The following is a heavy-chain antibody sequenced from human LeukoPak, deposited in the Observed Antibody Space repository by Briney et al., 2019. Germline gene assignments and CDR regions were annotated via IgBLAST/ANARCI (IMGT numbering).Heavy chain of an antibody. D-gene: IGHD7-27*01. CDR3: ASRKLGNDY. J-gene: IGHJ4*02. CDR2: ISSSSSDI. CDR1: GFTFSSYS. Sequence: GGSLRLSCAASGFTFSSYSMMWVRQAPGKGLEWVSSISSSSSDIYYADSVKGRFTVSRDNAKNSLYLQMNSLRAEDTAVYYCASRKLGNDYWGQGTLVTVSS. V-gene: IGHV3-21*01.